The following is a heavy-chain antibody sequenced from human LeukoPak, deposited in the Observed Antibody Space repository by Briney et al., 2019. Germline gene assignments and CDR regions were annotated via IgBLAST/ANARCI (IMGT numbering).Heavy chain of an antibody. V-gene: IGHV3-9*01. D-gene: IGHD6-19*01. CDR3: AKDSNSSGREDAFDI. J-gene: IGHJ3*02. Sequence: PGGSLRLSCAASGFTFDDYAMHWVRQAPGKGLEWVSGISWNSGSIGYADSVKGRFTISRDNAKNSLYLQMNSLRAEDTALYYCAKDSNSSGREDAFDIWGQGTMVTVSS. CDR1: GFTFDDYA. CDR2: ISWNSGSI.